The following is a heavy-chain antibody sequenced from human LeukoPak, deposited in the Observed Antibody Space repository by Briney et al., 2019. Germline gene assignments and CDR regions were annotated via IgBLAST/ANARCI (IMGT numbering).Heavy chain of an antibody. CDR1: GGTFSSYA. D-gene: IGHD2-21*02. CDR2: IIPILGIP. J-gene: IGHJ2*01. Sequence: SVKVSCKAAGGTFSSYAISWVRQAPGQGLEWMGRIIPILGIPNYAQKFQGRVTITADKSTTTAYMELSSLRSEDTAVYYCATEAIVVVTARDYWYFDLWGRGTLVTVSS. V-gene: IGHV1-69*04. CDR3: ATEAIVVVTARDYWYFDL.